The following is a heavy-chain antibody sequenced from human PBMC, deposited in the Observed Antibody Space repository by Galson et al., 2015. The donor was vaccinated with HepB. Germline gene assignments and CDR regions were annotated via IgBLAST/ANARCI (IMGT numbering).Heavy chain of an antibody. CDR2: INAGNGNT. Sequence: SVKVSCKASGYTFTSYAMHWVRQAPGQRLEWMGWINAGNGNTKYSQKFQGRVTITRDTSASTAYMELSSLRSEDTAVYYCARGSYYDFWSGYYYRGFWFDPWGQGTLVTVSS. D-gene: IGHD3-3*01. CDR1: GYTFTSYA. V-gene: IGHV1-3*01. CDR3: ARGSYYDFWSGYYYRGFWFDP. J-gene: IGHJ5*02.